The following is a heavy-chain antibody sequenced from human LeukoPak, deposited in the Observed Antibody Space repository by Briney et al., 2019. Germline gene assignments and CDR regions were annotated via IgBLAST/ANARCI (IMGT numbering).Heavy chain of an antibody. Sequence: SVKVSCKASGGTFSSYAISWVRQAPGQGLEWMGRIIPILGIANYAQKFQGRVTITADKSTSTAYMELSSLRSEDTAVYYCARVGAAAGTLYFDYWGQGTLVTVPS. J-gene: IGHJ4*02. CDR3: ARVGAAAGTLYFDY. D-gene: IGHD6-13*01. CDR1: GGTFSSYA. V-gene: IGHV1-69*04. CDR2: IIPILGIA.